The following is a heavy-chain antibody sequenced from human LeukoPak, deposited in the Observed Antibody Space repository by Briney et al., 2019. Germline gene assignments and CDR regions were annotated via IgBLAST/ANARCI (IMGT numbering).Heavy chain of an antibody. CDR1: GFTFSSYA. Sequence: GGSLRLSCAASGFTFSSYAMHWVRQAPGKGLEWVAVISYDGSNKYYADSVKGRFTISGDNSKNTLYLQMNSLRAEDTAVYYCARDRPGGSSLDYWGQGILVTVSS. D-gene: IGHD6-13*01. V-gene: IGHV3-30-3*01. CDR3: ARDRPGGSSLDY. J-gene: IGHJ4*02. CDR2: ISYDGSNK.